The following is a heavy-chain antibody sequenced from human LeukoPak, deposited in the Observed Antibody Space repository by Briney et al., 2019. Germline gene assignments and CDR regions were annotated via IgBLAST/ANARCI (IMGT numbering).Heavy chain of an antibody. CDR1: GDSISGSSYY. D-gene: IGHD6-13*01. J-gene: IGHJ4*02. Sequence: SETLSLTCTVSGDSISGSSYYWGWIRQPPGKGLEWIGYIYYSGSTNYNPSLKSRVTISVDTSKNQFSLKLSSVTAADTAVYYCARDLGAAAGTGLGYWGQGTLVTVSS. CDR3: ARDLGAAAGTGLGY. CDR2: IYYSGST. V-gene: IGHV4-61*01.